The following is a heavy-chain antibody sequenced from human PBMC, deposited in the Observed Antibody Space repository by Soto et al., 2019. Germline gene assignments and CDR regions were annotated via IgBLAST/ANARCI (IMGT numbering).Heavy chain of an antibody. CDR2: IYNSGST. Sequence: PSETLSLTCAVSGDSISNNYWSWIRQTPGKGLEWIGYIYNSGSTNYNPSLKSRVTISLDTSRNQFSLKLNSVTAADTAVYYCARGPRTPIFDYWGQGTLVTVSS. CDR1: GDSISNNY. CDR3: ARGPRTPIFDY. V-gene: IGHV4-59*01. J-gene: IGHJ4*02.